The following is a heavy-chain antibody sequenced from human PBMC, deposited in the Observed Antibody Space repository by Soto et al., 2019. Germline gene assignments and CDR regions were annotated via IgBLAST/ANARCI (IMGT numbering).Heavy chain of an antibody. Sequence: QVQLVQSGAEVKKPGASVKVSCKASGYTFTSYGISWVRQAPGQGLEWMGWISAYNGNTNYAQKLQGRVTMTTDRSTGTGHMELRSLRSDGTAGDYWARGPESRSTGYFDYLGQGTLGTVSS. CDR3: ARGPESRSTGYFDY. D-gene: IGHD2-2*01. V-gene: IGHV1-18*01. CDR1: GYTFTSYG. J-gene: IGHJ4*02. CDR2: ISAYNGNT.